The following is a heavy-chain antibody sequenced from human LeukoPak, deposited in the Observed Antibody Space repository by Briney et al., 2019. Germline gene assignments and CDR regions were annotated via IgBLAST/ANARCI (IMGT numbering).Heavy chain of an antibody. D-gene: IGHD3-10*01. CDR2: IYYSGST. CDR3: ARLYDTSRFDP. J-gene: IGHJ5*02. Sequence: SETLSLTCTVSGGSISSSSYYWGWIRQPPGKGLEWIGSIYYSGSTYYNPSLKSRVTISVDTSKHQFSLKLSSVTAADTAVYYCARLYDTSRFDPWGQGTLVTVSS. CDR1: GGSISSSSYY. V-gene: IGHV4-39*07.